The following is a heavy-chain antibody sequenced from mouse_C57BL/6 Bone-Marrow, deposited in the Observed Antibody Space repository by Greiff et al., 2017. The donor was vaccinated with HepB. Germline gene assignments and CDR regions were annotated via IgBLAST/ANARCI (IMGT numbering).Heavy chain of an antibody. CDR1: GFTFSSYA. CDR2: ISDGGSYT. D-gene: IGHD3-1*01. CDR3: ARDGANESY. J-gene: IGHJ2*01. V-gene: IGHV5-4*01. Sequence: EVQVVESGGGLVKPGGSLKLSCAASGFTFSSYAMSWVRQTPEKRLEWVATISDGGSYTYYPDNVKGRFTISRDNAKNNLYLQMSHLKSEDTAVYYCARDGANESYWGQGTTLTVSS.